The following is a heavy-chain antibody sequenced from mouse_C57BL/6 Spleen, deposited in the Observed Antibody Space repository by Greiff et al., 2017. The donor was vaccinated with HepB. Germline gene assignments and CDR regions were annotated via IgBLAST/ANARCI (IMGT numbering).Heavy chain of an antibody. CDR3: ARKRIYDYDAMDY. CDR1: GYTFTSYW. D-gene: IGHD2-3*01. V-gene: IGHV1-64*01. Sequence: QVQLQQSGAELVKPGASVKLSCKASGYTFTSYWMHWVKQRPGQGLEWIGMIHPNSGSTNYNEKFKSKATLTVDKSSSTAYMQLSSLTSEDSAVYYCARKRIYDYDAMDYWGQGTSVTVSS. J-gene: IGHJ4*01. CDR2: IHPNSGST.